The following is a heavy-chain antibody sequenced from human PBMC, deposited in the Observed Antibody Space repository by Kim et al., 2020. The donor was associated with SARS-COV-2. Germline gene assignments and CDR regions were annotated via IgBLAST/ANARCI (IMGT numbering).Heavy chain of an antibody. Sequence: GYGDSVKGRFTISRDNAKNTLYLQMDGLRAEDTALYYCAKPRYSSGWFDYWGQGTLVTVSS. D-gene: IGHD6-19*01. V-gene: IGHV3-9*01. CDR3: AKPRYSSGWFDY. J-gene: IGHJ4*02.